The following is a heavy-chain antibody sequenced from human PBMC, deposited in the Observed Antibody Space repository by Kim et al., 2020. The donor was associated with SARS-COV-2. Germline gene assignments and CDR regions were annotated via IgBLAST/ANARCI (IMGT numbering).Heavy chain of an antibody. Sequence: PSLKGRVTISVDTSKKQFSLKLSSVTAADTAVYYCARGPSYDSSGRLFDPWGQGTLVTVSS. CDR3: ARGPSYDSSGRLFDP. D-gene: IGHD3-22*01. V-gene: IGHV4-31*02. J-gene: IGHJ5*02.